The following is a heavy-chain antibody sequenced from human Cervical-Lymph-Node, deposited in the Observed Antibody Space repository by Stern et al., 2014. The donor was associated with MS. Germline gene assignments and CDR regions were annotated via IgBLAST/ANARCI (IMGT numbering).Heavy chain of an antibody. J-gene: IGHJ3*02. D-gene: IGHD6-19*01. CDR3: ARVAVAGAGAFDI. V-gene: IGHV1-3*01. CDR2: INAGNGNT. Sequence: VQLVESGAEVKKPGASVKVSCKASGYTFTSYAMHWVRQAPGQRLEWMGWINAGNGNTKYSQKFQGRVTITRDTSASTAYMELSSLRSEDTAVYDCARVAVAGAGAFDIWGQGTMVTVSS. CDR1: GYTFTSYA.